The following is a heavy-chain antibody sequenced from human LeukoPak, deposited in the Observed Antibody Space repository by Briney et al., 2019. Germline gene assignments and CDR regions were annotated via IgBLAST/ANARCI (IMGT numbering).Heavy chain of an antibody. CDR3: AREGLRFGGPDY. CDR2: ISGSGGST. J-gene: IGHJ4*02. CDR1: GFTFSSYA. V-gene: IGHV3-23*01. D-gene: IGHD5-12*01. Sequence: PGRSLRLSCAASGFTFSSYAMSWVRQAPGKGLEWVSAISGSGGSTYYADSVKGRFTISRDNSKNTLYLQMNSLRAEDTAVYYCAREGLRFGGPDYWGQGTLVTVSS.